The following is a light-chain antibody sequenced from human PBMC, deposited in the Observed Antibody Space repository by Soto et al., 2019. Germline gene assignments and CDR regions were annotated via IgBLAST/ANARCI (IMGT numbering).Light chain of an antibody. CDR1: QGIRND. Sequence: IKMTPSPSSLSASPVARATLTCRASQGIRNDLGWYQQKPGKAPKLLIYAASTLQSGVPSRFSGSGSGTDFTLTISSLKPEDFATYYCQQLNSYTLTFGGGTKVDIK. CDR2: AAS. V-gene: IGKV1-17*01. J-gene: IGKJ4*01. CDR3: QQLNSYTLT.